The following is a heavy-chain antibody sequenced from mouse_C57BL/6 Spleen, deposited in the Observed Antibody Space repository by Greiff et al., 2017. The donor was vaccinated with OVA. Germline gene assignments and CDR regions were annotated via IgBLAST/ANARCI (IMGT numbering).Heavy chain of an antibody. J-gene: IGHJ3*01. CDR2: ISSGGSYT. V-gene: IGHV5-6*01. Sequence: EVKLMESGGDLVKPGGSLKLSCAASGFTFSSYGMSWVRQTPDKRLEWVATISSGGSYTYYPDSVKGRFTISRDNAKNTLYLQMSSLKSEDTAMYYCARQEDSPAWFAYWGQGTLVTVSA. CDR1: GFTFSSYG. CDR3: ARQEDSPAWFAY. D-gene: IGHD6-1*01.